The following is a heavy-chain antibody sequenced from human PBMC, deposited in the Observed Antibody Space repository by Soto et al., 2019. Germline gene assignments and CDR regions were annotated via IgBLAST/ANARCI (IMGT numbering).Heavy chain of an antibody. CDR1: GGSISSSSYY. CDR3: ARPDDGGNSDY. J-gene: IGHJ4*02. V-gene: IGHV4-39*01. Sequence: QLQLQESGPGLVKPSETLSLTCTVSGGSISSSSYYWGWIRQPPGKGLEWIGSIYYSGSTYYNPSLKSRVTISGDTSKNQFSLKLSSVTAADTAVYYCARPDDGGNSDYWGQGTLVTVSS. D-gene: IGHD2-15*01. CDR2: IYYSGST.